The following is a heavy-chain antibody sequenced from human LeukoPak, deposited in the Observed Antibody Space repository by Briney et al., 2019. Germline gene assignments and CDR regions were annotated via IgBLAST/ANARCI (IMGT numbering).Heavy chain of an antibody. V-gene: IGHV3-74*01. J-gene: IGHJ4*02. D-gene: IGHD3-3*01. CDR2: SNSDGSST. CDR1: GFTFSSYW. CDR3: ARGPVYYDFWSGLDY. Sequence: EPGGSLRLSCAASGFTFSSYWMHWVRQAPAKGLVWVSRSNSDGSSTSYADSVKSRFTISRDNAKNTLYLQMNRLRAEDTAVYYCARGPVYYDFWSGLDYWGQGTLVTVSS.